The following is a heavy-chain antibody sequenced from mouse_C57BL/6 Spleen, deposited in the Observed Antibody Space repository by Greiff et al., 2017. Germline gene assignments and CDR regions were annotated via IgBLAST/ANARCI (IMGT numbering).Heavy chain of an antibody. V-gene: IGHV14-2*01. J-gene: IGHJ3*01. CDR2: IDPEDGET. CDR1: GFNIKDYY. Sequence: EVQLQESGAELVKPGASVKLSCTASGFNIKDYYMHWVKQRTEQGLEWIGRIDPEDGETKYAPKFQGKATITAATPSNTAYLQLSSLTSEDTAVYYCALYDSQAWFAYWGQGTLVTVSA. D-gene: IGHD2-3*01. CDR3: ALYDSQAWFAY.